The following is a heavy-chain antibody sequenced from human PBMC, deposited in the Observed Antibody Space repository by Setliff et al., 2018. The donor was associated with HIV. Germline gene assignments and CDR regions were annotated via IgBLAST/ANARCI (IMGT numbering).Heavy chain of an antibody. CDR1: GFTLSTYA. Sequence: PGGSLRLSCSASGFTLSTYAMSWVRQAPGKGLEWVSAIFGSADNTHYADSVKGRFTISRDISKNTLYLQMNSPRAEDTAVYFCAKGQDGLRYNWFDPWGQGTLVTVS. CDR3: AKGQDGLRYNWFDP. V-gene: IGHV3-23*01. CDR2: IFGSADNT. J-gene: IGHJ5*02.